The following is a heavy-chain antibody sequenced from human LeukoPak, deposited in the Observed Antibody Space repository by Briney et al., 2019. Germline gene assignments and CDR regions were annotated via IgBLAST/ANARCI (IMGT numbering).Heavy chain of an antibody. CDR2: IYTSGST. Sequence: SQTLSLTRTVSGGSISSGSYYWSWIRQPAGKGLEWIGRIYTSGSTNYNPSLKSRVTISVDTSQNQFSLKLSSVTAADTAVYYCARASSGWNRFDYWGQGTLVTVSS. D-gene: IGHD6-19*01. CDR3: ARASSGWNRFDY. J-gene: IGHJ4*02. CDR1: GGSISSGSYY. V-gene: IGHV4-61*02.